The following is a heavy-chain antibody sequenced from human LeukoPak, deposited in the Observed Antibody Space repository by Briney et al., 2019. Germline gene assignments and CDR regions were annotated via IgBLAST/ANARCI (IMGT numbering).Heavy chain of an antibody. J-gene: IGHJ4*02. Sequence: SGPALVKPTQTLTLTSTFSGISLGTPEMCVTWIRQPPGKALEWLARIDWDDDKFYSPSLRTRLTISKDTPKNQVVLRMTNMDPVDTGSYYCARMTPNSPSFDYWGQGALITVSS. CDR2: IDWDDDK. D-gene: IGHD4-23*01. CDR1: GISLGTPEMC. CDR3: ARMTPNSPSFDY. V-gene: IGHV2-70*17.